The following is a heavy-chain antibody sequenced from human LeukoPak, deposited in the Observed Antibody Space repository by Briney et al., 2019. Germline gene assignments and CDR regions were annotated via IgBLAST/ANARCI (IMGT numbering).Heavy chain of an antibody. J-gene: IGHJ4*02. D-gene: IGHD4-17*01. Sequence: GGSLRLSCAASGFTFSSYAMDWVRQAPGKGLEWVAVISYDGSNKYYADSVKGRFTISRDNSKNTLYLQMNSLRAEDTAVYYCARDDYGDYGVSNWGQGTLVTVSS. CDR1: GFTFSSYA. CDR2: ISYDGSNK. CDR3: ARDDYGDYGVSN. V-gene: IGHV3-30*04.